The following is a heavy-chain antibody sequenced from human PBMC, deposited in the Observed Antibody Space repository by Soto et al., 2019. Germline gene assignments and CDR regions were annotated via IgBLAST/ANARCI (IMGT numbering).Heavy chain of an antibody. D-gene: IGHD3-16*01. CDR1: GGSISSSSYY. CDR3: ARLSRVPGGWFDP. CDR2: IYYSGST. Sequence: QLQLQESGPGLVKPSETLSLTCTVSGGSISSSSYYWGWIRQPPGKGLEWIGSIYYSGSTYYNPSLKSRVTISVDTSKNQFSLKLSSVTAADTAVYYCARLSRVPGGWFDPWGQGTLVTVSS. V-gene: IGHV4-39*01. J-gene: IGHJ5*02.